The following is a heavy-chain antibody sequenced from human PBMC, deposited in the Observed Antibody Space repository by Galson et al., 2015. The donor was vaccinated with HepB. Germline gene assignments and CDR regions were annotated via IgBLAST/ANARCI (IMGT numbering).Heavy chain of an antibody. CDR2: INQDGSGK. CDR1: GFTFSNCW. J-gene: IGHJ4*02. Sequence: SLRLSCAASGFTFSNCWMSWVRQAPGKGLEWVANINQDGSGKYYVDSVKGRFTIPRDNAKNLLYLQMDSLRAEDTAVYYCAKERGARYFDYWGQGTLVTVSS. CDR3: AKERGARYFDY. D-gene: IGHD3-16*01. V-gene: IGHV3-7*01.